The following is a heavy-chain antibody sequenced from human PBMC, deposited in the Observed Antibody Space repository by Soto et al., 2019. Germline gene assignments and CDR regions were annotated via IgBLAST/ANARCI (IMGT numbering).Heavy chain of an antibody. Sequence: SETLSLTCTVSGASVIRGSYYWSWIRQRPGKGLEWIGYIQYGGSTNYNPSLKSRVTISVDTSKNHFSLKLSSVTAADTAVYYCAREVDVWSGYYTDWFDPWGQGTLVT. D-gene: IGHD3-3*01. CDR2: IQYGGST. V-gene: IGHV4-61*03. CDR3: AREVDVWSGYYTDWFDP. CDR1: GASVIRGSYY. J-gene: IGHJ5*02.